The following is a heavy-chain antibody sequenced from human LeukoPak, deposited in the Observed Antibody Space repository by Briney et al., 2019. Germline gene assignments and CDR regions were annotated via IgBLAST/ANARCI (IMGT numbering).Heavy chain of an antibody. Sequence: SETLSLTCTVSGGSISTYYWNWIRQPPGKGLEWIGYIYYSGSTNYNPSLKSRVTISVDTSKNQFSLKLNSVTASGTALDYFSGSGGYSSSWSLWGQGTLVTVSS. V-gene: IGHV4-59*01. CDR2: IYYSGST. CDR3: SGSGGYSSSWSL. CDR1: GGSISTYY. D-gene: IGHD6-13*01. J-gene: IGHJ4*02.